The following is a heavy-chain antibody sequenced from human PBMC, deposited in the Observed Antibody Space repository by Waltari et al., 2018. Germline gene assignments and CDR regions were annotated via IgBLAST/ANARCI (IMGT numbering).Heavy chain of an antibody. D-gene: IGHD3-9*01. V-gene: IGHV4-39*01. J-gene: IGHJ5*02. CDR1: GGSISRESYS. Sequence: QLQLQESGTGLVKPSETLSLTCTVSGGSISRESYSWGWIRQPPGKGREWIGIISYSGSTYYNPSLKSRVTISVDTSKNQFSLKLSSVTAADTAVYYCARLSYHIVTGYGWFDPWGLGTLVTVSS. CDR2: ISYSGST. CDR3: ARLSYHIVTGYGWFDP.